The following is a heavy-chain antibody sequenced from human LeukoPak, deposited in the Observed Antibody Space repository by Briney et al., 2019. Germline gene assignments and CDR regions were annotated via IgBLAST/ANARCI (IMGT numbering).Heavy chain of an antibody. D-gene: IGHD6-19*01. CDR1: GYTFTGYY. Sequence: ASVKVSCKASGYTFTGYYMHWVRQAPGQGLEWMGWINPNSGGTNYAQKFQGRVTMTRDTSISTAYMELSRLRPDDTAVYYCAREELEQWLVPLDYWGQGTLVTVSS. J-gene: IGHJ4*02. CDR3: AREELEQWLVPLDY. CDR2: INPNSGGT. V-gene: IGHV1-2*02.